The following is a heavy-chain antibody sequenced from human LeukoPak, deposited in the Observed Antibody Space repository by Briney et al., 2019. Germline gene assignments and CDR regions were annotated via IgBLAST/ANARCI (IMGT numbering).Heavy chain of an antibody. CDR2: IYSGGST. CDR1: GFTFSSYA. CDR3: ASGGIYYGAAFDF. V-gene: IGHV3-53*01. J-gene: IGHJ4*02. D-gene: IGHD1-26*01. Sequence: GGSLRLSCAASGFTFSSYAMSWVRQAPGKGLEWVSVIYSGGSTYYADSVKGRFTISRDNSKSTLYIQMNSLRAEDTALYYCASGGIYYGAAFDFWGQGSLVTVSA.